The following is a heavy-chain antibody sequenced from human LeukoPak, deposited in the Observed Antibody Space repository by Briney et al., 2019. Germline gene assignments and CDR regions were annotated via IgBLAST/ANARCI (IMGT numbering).Heavy chain of an antibody. CDR2: INPNSGGT. CDR3: ARRRGQLYYYYYMDV. V-gene: IGHV1-2*02. CDR1: GYTFTGYY. J-gene: IGHJ6*03. D-gene: IGHD5-18*01. Sequence: GASVKVSCKASGYTFTGYYMPWVRQAPGQGLEWMGWINPNSGGTNYAQKFQGRVTMTRDTSISTAYMELSRLRSDDTAVYYCARRRGQLYYYYYMDVWGKGTTVTVSS.